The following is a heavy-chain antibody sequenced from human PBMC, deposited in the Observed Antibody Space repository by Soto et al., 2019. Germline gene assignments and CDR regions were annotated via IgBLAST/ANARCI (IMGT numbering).Heavy chain of an antibody. CDR3: ARAGDSAIAAAGISFRFDP. V-gene: IGHV1-69*10. D-gene: IGHD6-13*01. Sequence: SVKVSCKASGGTFSSYAISWVRQAPGQGLEWMGGIIPIFGIANYAQKFQGRVTITADKSTSTAYMELSSLRSEDTAVYYCARAGDSAIAAAGISFRFDPWGQGTLVTVSS. CDR2: IIPIFGIA. CDR1: GGTFSSYA. J-gene: IGHJ5*02.